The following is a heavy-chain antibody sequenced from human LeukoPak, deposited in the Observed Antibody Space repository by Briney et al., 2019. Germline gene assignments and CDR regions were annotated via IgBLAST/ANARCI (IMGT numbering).Heavy chain of an antibody. CDR3: AKDPGWDY. Sequence: LGGSLRLSCAASRFTFSSYGMHWVRQAPGKGLEWVAVISYDGSNKYYADSVKGRFTISRDNSKNTLYLQMNSLRAEDTAVYYCAKDPGWDYWGQGTLVTVSS. CDR2: ISYDGSNK. V-gene: IGHV3-30*18. J-gene: IGHJ4*02. CDR1: RFTFSSYG.